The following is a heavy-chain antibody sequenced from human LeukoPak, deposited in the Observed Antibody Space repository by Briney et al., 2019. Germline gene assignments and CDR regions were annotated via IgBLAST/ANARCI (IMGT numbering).Heavy chain of an antibody. D-gene: IGHD5-18*01. CDR2: ISGSGGST. Sequence: GGSLRLSCAASGFTFSSYAVSWVRQAPGKGLEWVSTISGSGGSTYYAVSVKGRFTISRGNSKNTLYLQMNSLRAEDTAVYYCAKGIHFGYSYGYSFDYWGQGTLVTVSS. CDR1: GFTFSSYA. CDR3: AKGIHFGYSYGYSFDY. V-gene: IGHV3-23*01. J-gene: IGHJ4*02.